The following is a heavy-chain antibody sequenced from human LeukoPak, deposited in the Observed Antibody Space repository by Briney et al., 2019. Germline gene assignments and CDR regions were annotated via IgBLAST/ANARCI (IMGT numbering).Heavy chain of an antibody. V-gene: IGHV3-21*01. CDR1: GFTFSSYS. CDR3: ARDSGFGELIGFDY. Sequence: GGSLRLSCAASGFTFSSYSMNWVRQAPGKGLEWVSSISSSSYIYYADSVKGRFTISRDNAKNSLYLQMNGLRAEDTAVYYCARDSGFGELIGFDYWGQGTLVTVSS. J-gene: IGHJ4*02. D-gene: IGHD3-10*01. CDR2: ISSSSYI.